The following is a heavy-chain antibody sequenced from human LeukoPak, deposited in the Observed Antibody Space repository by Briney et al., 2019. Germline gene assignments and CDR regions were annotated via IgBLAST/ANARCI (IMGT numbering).Heavy chain of an antibody. CDR2: IQSSAST. CDR1: GGSITTYY. D-gene: IGHD6-13*01. V-gene: IGHV4-59*01. CDR3: ARVYYSSSYDYWYFDL. J-gene: IGHJ2*01. Sequence: SETLSLTCIISGGSITTYYWSWVRQPPGKGLEWIGCIQSSASTNYNPSLTDRLTISLDTSKNQFSLKLTSVTAADTAVYYCARVYYSSSYDYWYFDLWGRGTLVTVSS.